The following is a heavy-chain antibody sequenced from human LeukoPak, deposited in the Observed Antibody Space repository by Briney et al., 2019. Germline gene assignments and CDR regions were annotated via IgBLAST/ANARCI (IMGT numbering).Heavy chain of an antibody. V-gene: IGHV3-30*03. CDR1: GFTFSSYG. J-gene: IGHJ3*02. D-gene: IGHD6-6*01. Sequence: GGSLRLSCAASGFTFSSYGMRWVRQAPGKGLEWVAVISYDGSNKYYADSVKGRFTISRDNSKNTLYLQMNSLRAEDTAVYYCARSSSLLSAFDIWGQGTMVTVSS. CDR2: ISYDGSNK. CDR3: ARSSSLLSAFDI.